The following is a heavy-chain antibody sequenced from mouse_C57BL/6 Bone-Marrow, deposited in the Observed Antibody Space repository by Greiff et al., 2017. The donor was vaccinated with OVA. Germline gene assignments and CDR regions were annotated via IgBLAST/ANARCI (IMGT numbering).Heavy chain of an antibody. CDR3: DYAYYAMDY. J-gene: IGHJ4*01. CDR2: IDPETGGT. V-gene: IGHV1-15*01. Sequence: QVQLQQSGAELVRPGASVTLSCKASGYTFTDYEMHWVKRTPVHGLEWIGAIDPETGGTAYNQKFKGKAILTADKSSSTAYMELRSLTSEDSAVYYCDYAYYAMDYWGQGTSVTVSS. CDR1: GYTFTDYE. D-gene: IGHD2-4*01.